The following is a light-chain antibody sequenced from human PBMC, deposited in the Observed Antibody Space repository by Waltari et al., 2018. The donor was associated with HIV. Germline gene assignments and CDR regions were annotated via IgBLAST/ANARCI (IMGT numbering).Light chain of an antibody. J-gene: IGLJ2*01. Sequence: QSALTQPASVSGSPGQSLTISCTGTSGDVGGYTFVSWYQKHPGKAPKLIIYNVDSRPSGVSIRFSGSRSANTASLTISGLQAEDEADYFCSSYTSSGPRYVLFGGGTRLTVL. V-gene: IGLV2-14*03. CDR3: SSYTSSGPRYVL. CDR1: SGDVGGYTF. CDR2: NVD.